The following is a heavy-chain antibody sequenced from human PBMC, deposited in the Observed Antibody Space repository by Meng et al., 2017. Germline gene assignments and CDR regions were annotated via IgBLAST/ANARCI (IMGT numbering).Heavy chain of an antibody. V-gene: IGHV3-43D*03. CDR2: ISWDGGST. CDR1: GFTFDDYA. Sequence: GESLKISCAASGFTFDDYAMHWVRQAPGKGLEWVSLISWDGGSTYYADSVKGRFTISRDNSKNSLYLQMNSLRAEDTALYYCAKDIRSSGYYYYDYWGQGKLVNVDS. J-gene: IGHJ4*02. CDR3: AKDIRSSGYYYYDY. D-gene: IGHD3-22*01.